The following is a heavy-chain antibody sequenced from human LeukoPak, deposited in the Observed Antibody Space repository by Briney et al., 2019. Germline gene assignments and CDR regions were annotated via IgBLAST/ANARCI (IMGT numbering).Heavy chain of an antibody. CDR2: IRSKTNNYAT. J-gene: IGHJ3*02. D-gene: IGHD6-19*01. Sequence: GGSLTLSCTASGLTFSGSDIHWVRQASGKGLEWVGRIRSKTNNYATAYAVSVRGRFTSSRDDSKNTAYLQMNSLKTEDTAIYYCTRVYSSAYGSFDIWGQGTMVTVSS. V-gene: IGHV3-73*01. CDR1: GLTFSGSD. CDR3: TRVYSSAYGSFDI.